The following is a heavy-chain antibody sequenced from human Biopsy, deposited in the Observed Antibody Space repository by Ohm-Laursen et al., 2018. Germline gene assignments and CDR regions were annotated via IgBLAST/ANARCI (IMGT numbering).Heavy chain of an antibody. Sequence: GTLSLTCAVSGGSISNYFWTWIRQPPGKGLEWIAYIDDTGNTKYNPSLLTRVTISIDTSRNQFSLEMTSMTAADTAVYYCARDGWQGYTYGFFESWGQGTLVTVSS. CDR2: IDDTGNT. V-gene: IGHV4-59*01. J-gene: IGHJ4*02. D-gene: IGHD5-18*01. CDR3: ARDGWQGYTYGFFES. CDR1: GGSISNYF.